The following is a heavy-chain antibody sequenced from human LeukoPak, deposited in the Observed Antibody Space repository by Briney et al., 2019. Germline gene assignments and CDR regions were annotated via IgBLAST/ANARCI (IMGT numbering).Heavy chain of an antibody. CDR1: GGSISSYY. Sequence: SETLSLTCTVSGGSISSYYWSWIRQPPGKGLEWIGYIYYSGSTNYNPSLKSRVTISVDTSKNQFSLKLSSVTAADTAVYYCARLRPYYDFWSGSSYYYYYMDVWGKGTTVTVSS. CDR2: IYYSGST. J-gene: IGHJ6*03. V-gene: IGHV4-59*12. CDR3: ARLRPYYDFWSGSSYYYYYMDV. D-gene: IGHD3-3*01.